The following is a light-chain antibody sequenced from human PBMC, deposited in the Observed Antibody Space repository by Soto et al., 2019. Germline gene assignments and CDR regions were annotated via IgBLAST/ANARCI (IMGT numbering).Light chain of an antibody. V-gene: IGKV1-39*01. CDR2: AAS. CDR3: QQSYSTPST. Sequence: DIQMTQSPSSLSASVGDRVTITCRASQSISSYLNWYQQKPGKAPKLLIYAASSLQSGDPSRFSGSGSGTDFTLTISSLQPEDFATYYCQQSYSTPSTVGQGTKVDNK. J-gene: IGKJ2*01. CDR1: QSISSY.